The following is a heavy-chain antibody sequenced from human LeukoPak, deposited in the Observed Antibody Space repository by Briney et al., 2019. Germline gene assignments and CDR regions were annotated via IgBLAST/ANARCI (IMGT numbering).Heavy chain of an antibody. CDR1: GFTFSSYA. Sequence: GGSLRLSCAASGFTFSSYAMHWVRQAPGKGLEWVAVISYDGSNKYYADSVKGRFTISRDNSKNTLYLQMNSLRAEDTAVYYCAKDFDYYDSSGYFGGLDYWGQGTLVTVSS. J-gene: IGHJ4*02. V-gene: IGHV3-30*04. D-gene: IGHD3-22*01. CDR3: AKDFDYYDSSGYFGGLDY. CDR2: ISYDGSNK.